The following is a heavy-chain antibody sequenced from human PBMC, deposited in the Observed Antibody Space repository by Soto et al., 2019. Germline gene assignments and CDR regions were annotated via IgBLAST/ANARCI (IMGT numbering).Heavy chain of an antibody. CDR3: AKDLLKLELAWSPHDY. Sequence: SLRLSCAASGFTFSSYGMHWVRQAPGKGLEWVAVISYDGSNKYYADSVKGRFTISRDNSKNTLYLQMNSLRAEDTAVYYCAKDLLKLELAWSPHDYWGQGTLVTVSS. J-gene: IGHJ4*02. V-gene: IGHV3-30*18. D-gene: IGHD1-7*01. CDR2: ISYDGSNK. CDR1: GFTFSSYG.